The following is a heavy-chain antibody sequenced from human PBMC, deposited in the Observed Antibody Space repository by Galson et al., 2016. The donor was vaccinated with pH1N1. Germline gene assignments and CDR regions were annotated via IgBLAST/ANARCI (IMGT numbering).Heavy chain of an antibody. V-gene: IGHV3-73*01. D-gene: IGHD1-26*01. J-gene: IGHJ5*02. Sequence: SLRLSCAASGFTFSGSAMHWVRQASGNGLEWVGRIRSKADSYATAYATSVEGRFTISRDDSKNTAYLQMNSLKTEDTAVYYCTRPNSGSYEEFWFDPWGQGTLVTVSS. CDR3: TRPNSGSYEEFWFDP. CDR2: IRSKADSYAT. CDR1: GFTFSGSA.